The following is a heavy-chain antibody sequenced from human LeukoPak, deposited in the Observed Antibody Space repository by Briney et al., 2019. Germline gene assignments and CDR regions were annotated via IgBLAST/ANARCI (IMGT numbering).Heavy chain of an antibody. CDR2: IYYNGST. Sequence: PSDTLSLTCTVSGGSISSSSYYRGWIRQPPGKGLEWIGSIYYNGSTYYNPSLKSRVTISVDTSKNQFSLKLSSVTAADTAVYYCARREYSSSSAFDYWGQGTLVTVST. CDR3: ARREYSSSSAFDY. J-gene: IGHJ4*02. CDR1: GGSISSSSYY. V-gene: IGHV4-39*01. D-gene: IGHD6-6*01.